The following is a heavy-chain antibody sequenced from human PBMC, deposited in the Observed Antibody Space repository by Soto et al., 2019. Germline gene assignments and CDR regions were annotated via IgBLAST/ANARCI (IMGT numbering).Heavy chain of an antibody. CDR3: AGSWSTPGRADY. D-gene: IGHD6-13*01. Sequence: SETLSLTCTVSGGSISSYYWSWIRQPPGKGLEWIGYIYYSGSTNYNPSLKSRVTISVDTSKNQFSLKLSSVTAADTAVYYCAGSWSTPGRADYWGQGTRVTVSS. V-gene: IGHV4-59*01. CDR1: GGSISSYY. CDR2: IYYSGST. J-gene: IGHJ4*02.